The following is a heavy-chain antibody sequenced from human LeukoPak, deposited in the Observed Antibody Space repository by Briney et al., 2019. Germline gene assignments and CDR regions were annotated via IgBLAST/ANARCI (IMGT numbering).Heavy chain of an antibody. D-gene: IGHD6-6*01. Sequence: GGSLRLSCAASGFTFSTYEMNWVRQAPGKGLEWVSYISGSGTSTYYADSVKGRFTIPRDNAKNSLYLQMNSLRAKDTAVYYCARWTRIISSSLWYFDLWGRGNLVTVSS. CDR3: ARWTRIISSSLWYFDL. CDR1: GFTFSTYE. CDR2: ISGSGTST. J-gene: IGHJ2*01. V-gene: IGHV3-48*03.